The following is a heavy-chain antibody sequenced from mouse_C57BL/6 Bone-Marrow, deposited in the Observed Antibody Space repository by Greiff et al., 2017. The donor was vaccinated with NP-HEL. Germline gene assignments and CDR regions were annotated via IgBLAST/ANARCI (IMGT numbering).Heavy chain of an antibody. CDR3: ARGGLYYDYDGDYFDY. CDR2: IYPGDGDT. D-gene: IGHD2-4*01. Sequence: VQLQQSGPELVKPGASVKISCKASGYAFSSSWMNWVKQRPGKGLEWIGRIYPGDGDTNYNGKFKGKATLTADKSSSTAYMQLSSLTSEDSAVYFCARGGLYYDYDGDYFDYWGQGTTLTVSS. V-gene: IGHV1-82*01. J-gene: IGHJ2*01. CDR1: GYAFSSSW.